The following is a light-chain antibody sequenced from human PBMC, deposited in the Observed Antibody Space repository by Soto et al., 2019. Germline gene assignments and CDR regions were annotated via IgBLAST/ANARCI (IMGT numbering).Light chain of an antibody. J-gene: IGKJ4*01. Sequence: EVVLTQSPATLSLSPGERATLSCRTSQSISGELAWYQQKPGQAPRLIIFDTYNRATGIPARFSGSGSETDFTLTISGLEPEDFGVYYCQQRRYWPLTFGGGTKVEI. CDR1: QSISGE. CDR2: DTY. CDR3: QQRRYWPLT. V-gene: IGKV3-11*01.